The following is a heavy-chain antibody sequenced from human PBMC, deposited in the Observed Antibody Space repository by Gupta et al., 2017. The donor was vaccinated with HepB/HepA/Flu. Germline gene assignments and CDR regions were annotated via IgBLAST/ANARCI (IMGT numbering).Heavy chain of an antibody. J-gene: IGHJ5*02. D-gene: IGHD2-2*01. CDR1: GGTFSSYA. CDR3: ARAVGSCSSTSCHPAGDLYWFDP. CDR2: IIPIFGTA. Sequence: QVQLVQSGAEVKKPGSSVKVSCKASGGTFSSYAISWVRQAPGQGLEWMGGIIPIFGTANYAQKFQGRVTITADKSTSTAYMELSSLRSEDTAVYYCARAVGSCSSTSCHPAGDLYWFDPWGQGTLVTVSS. V-gene: IGHV1-69*06.